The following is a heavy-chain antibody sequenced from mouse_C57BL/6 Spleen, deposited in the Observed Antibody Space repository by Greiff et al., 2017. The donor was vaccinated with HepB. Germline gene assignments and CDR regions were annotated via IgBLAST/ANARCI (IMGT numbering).Heavy chain of an antibody. CDR1: GYTFTSYW. D-gene: IGHD2-4*01. Sequence: QVQLQQPGAELVKPGASVKLSCKASGYTFTSYWMHWVKQRPGQGLEWIGMIHPNSGSTNYNEKFKSKATLTVDKSSSTAYMQLSSLTSEDSAVYYCARTGYYDYPWFAYWGQGTLVTVSA. CDR3: ARTGYYDYPWFAY. CDR2: IHPNSGST. J-gene: IGHJ3*01. V-gene: IGHV1-64*01.